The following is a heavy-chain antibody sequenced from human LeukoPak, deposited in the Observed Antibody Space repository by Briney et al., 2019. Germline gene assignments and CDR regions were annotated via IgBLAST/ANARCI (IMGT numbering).Heavy chain of an antibody. CDR1: GFTFDDYD. J-gene: IGHJ6*03. D-gene: IGHD1-1*01. Sequence: GGSLRLSCAASGFTFDDYDMHWVRQAPGKGLEWVSGISWNTGSIGYADSVKGRFTISRDNAKNTLYLQMNSLRDEDMALYYCAKSAQQYYYYFIDVWGKGTMVTVSS. CDR3: AKSAQQYYYYFIDV. CDR2: ISWNTGSI. V-gene: IGHV3-9*03.